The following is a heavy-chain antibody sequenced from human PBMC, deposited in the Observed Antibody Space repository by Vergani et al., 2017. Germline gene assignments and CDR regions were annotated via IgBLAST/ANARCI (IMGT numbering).Heavy chain of an antibody. CDR2: IYYSGTT. D-gene: IGHD6-13*01. J-gene: IGHJ5*02. V-gene: IGHV4-39*01. Sequence: QLQLQESGPGLVKPSETLSLTCTVSGGSISSSSYYWGWIRQPPGNGLEWIGSIYYSGTTYYNPPLKSRVTISVDTSKNQFSLKLSSVTAADTAVYYCAISWGYSSSWYKGVREYNWFDAWGQGTLVTVSS. CDR1: GGSISSSSYY. CDR3: AISWGYSSSWYKGVREYNWFDA.